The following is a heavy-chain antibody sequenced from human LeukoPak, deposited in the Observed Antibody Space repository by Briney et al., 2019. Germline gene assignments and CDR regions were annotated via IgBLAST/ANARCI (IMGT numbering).Heavy chain of an antibody. CDR2: ISSSNTI. J-gene: IGHJ6*03. CDR3: ARVGYYDFWSGLIPHTYYMDV. CDR1: GFTFSDYY. Sequence: GGSLRLSCAASGFTFSDYYMSWIRQAPGKGLEWVSYISSSNTIYYADSVKGRFTVSRDNAKNSLFLQMNSLRAEDTAIYYCARVGYYDFWSGLIPHTYYMDVWGKGTTVTVSS. V-gene: IGHV3-69-1*01. D-gene: IGHD3-3*01.